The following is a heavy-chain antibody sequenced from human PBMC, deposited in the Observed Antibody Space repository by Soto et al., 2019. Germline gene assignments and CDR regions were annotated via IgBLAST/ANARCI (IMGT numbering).Heavy chain of an antibody. Sequence: VQLVESGGGLVQPGGSLRLSCAASGFTFSSYAMSWVRQAPGKGLEWVSAISGSGGSTYYADSVKGRFTITRDNSKNTLYLQMNNLRAEDTAVYYCAKLPTVTNRPYYFDYWGQGTLVTVSS. V-gene: IGHV3-23*04. CDR1: GFTFSSYA. CDR3: AKLPTVTNRPYYFDY. CDR2: ISGSGGST. J-gene: IGHJ4*02. D-gene: IGHD4-17*01.